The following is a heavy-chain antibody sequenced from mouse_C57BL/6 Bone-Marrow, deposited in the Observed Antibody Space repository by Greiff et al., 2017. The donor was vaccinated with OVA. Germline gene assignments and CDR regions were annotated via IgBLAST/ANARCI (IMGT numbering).Heavy chain of an antibody. CDR1: GYAFTNYL. V-gene: IGHV1-54*01. J-gene: IGHJ3*01. CDR2: INPGSGGT. CDR3: ARGLAY. Sequence: VQLQESGAELVRPGTSVKVSCKASGYAFTNYLIEWVTQRPGQGLEWIGVINPGSGGTNYNEKFKVKATLTADTSSSTAYMQLSSLTSEDSAVYFCARGLAYWGQGTLVTVSA.